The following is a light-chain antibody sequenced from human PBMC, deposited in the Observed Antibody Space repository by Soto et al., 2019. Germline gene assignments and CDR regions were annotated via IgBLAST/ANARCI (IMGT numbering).Light chain of an antibody. CDR3: QQQGSSLTWT. J-gene: IGKJ1*01. CDR1: QSLSSNS. Sequence: EVVLTQSPGTLSLSPGEIATLSCRASQSLSSNSLAWYRQKPGQAPRLLIYGAASRAAGIPDRFSGSGSGTDFTLTISRLEPEDFAVYYCQQQGSSLTWTFGLGNKVEVK. V-gene: IGKV3-20*01. CDR2: GAA.